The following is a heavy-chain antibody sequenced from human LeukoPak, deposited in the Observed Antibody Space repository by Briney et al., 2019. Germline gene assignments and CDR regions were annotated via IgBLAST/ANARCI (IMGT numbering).Heavy chain of an antibody. J-gene: IGHJ4*02. Sequence: SVKVSCKASGGTFSSYAISWVRQAPGQGLEWMGRIIPILGIANYAQKFQGRVTITADKSTSTAYMELSSLRSEDTAVYYCARGDRYSSSSLDYWGQETPVTVSS. V-gene: IGHV1-69*04. CDR2: IIPILGIA. D-gene: IGHD6-6*01. CDR3: ARGDRYSSSSLDY. CDR1: GGTFSSYA.